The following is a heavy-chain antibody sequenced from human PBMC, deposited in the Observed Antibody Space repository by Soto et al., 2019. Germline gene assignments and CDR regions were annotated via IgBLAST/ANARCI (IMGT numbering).Heavy chain of an antibody. CDR1: GFTFSSYG. CDR3: AKDLGGSGSGGLVR. CDR2: ISYDGSNK. J-gene: IGHJ4*02. D-gene: IGHD3-10*01. Sequence: QVQLVESGGGVVQPGRSLRLSCAASGFTFSSYGMHWVRQAPGKGLEWVAVISYDGSNKYYADSVKGRFTISRDNSKNTLYLQMNSLRAEDTAVYYCAKDLGGSGSGGLVRWGQGTLVTVSS. V-gene: IGHV3-30*18.